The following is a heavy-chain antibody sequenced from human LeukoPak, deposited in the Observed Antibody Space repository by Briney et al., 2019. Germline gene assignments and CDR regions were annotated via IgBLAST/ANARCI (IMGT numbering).Heavy chain of an antibody. D-gene: IGHD5-18*01. V-gene: IGHV1-69-2*01. CDR1: GYTFTDYY. Sequence: GASVKISCKVSGYTFTDYYMHWLQQAPGKGLEWVGLVDPEDGETIYAEKFQGRVTITADTSTDTAYMELSSLRSEDTAVYYCATDKKYGIPYFDYWGQGTLVTVSS. J-gene: IGHJ4*02. CDR2: VDPEDGET. CDR3: ATDKKYGIPYFDY.